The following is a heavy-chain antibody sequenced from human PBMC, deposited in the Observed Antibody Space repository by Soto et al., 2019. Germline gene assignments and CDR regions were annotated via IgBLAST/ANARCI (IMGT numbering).Heavy chain of an antibody. V-gene: IGHV3-23*01. CDR1: GFTFSSYA. J-gene: IGHJ4*02. D-gene: IGHD6-19*01. CDR3: AKGSSGWYERFDY. CDR2: ISGSGGST. Sequence: EVQLLESGGGLVQPGGSLRLSCAASGFTFSSYAMSWVRQAPGKGLEWVSAISGSGGSTYYADSVKGRFTITRDNSKNPLALQIKSLRAEDTAVYYCAKGSSGWYERFDYWGQGTLVTFSS.